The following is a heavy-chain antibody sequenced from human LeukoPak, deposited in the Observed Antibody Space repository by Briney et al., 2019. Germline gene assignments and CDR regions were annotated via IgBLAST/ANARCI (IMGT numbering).Heavy chain of an antibody. V-gene: IGHV3-11*03. CDR1: GFXFSDYY. D-gene: IGHD6-13*01. J-gene: IGHJ4*02. CDR3: VRRPEAGDY. CDR2: ISFSSSYT. Sequence: GGSLRLSCAASGFXFSDYYITWIRQAPGKGLEWVSYISFSSSYTNYADSVKGRFTISRDNAKNSLYLQMNNLRAEDTAVYYCVRRPEAGDYWGQGTLVTVSS.